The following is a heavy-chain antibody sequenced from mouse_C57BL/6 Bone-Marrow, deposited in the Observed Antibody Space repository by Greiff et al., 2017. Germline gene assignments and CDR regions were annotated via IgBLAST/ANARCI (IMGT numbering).Heavy chain of an antibody. CDR1: GYTFTSYW. CDR2: IYPGSGST. Sequence: QVQLQQPGAELVKPGASVKMSCKASGYTFTSYWITWVKQRPGQGLEWIGDIYPGSGSTNYNQKFKGKATLTVDKSSSTAYMQLSSLTSEDSAVYYCAIRNWEYFDYWGQGTTLTVSS. D-gene: IGHD4-1*01. CDR3: AIRNWEYFDY. V-gene: IGHV1-55*01. J-gene: IGHJ2*01.